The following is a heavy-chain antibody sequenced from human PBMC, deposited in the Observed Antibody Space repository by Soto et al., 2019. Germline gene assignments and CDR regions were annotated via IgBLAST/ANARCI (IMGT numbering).Heavy chain of an antibody. CDR3: ARHAYDFWSGHPNPRYYYGMDV. J-gene: IGHJ6*02. CDR1: GYSFTSYW. D-gene: IGHD3-3*01. CDR2: IYPGDSNT. V-gene: IGHV5-51*01. Sequence: ESLKISCKGSGYSFTSYWIGWVRQKTGKGLEWMGIIYPGDSNTRYSPSLQGQVTISVDKSISTAYLQWSSLKATDTAMYYCARHAYDFWSGHPNPRYYYGMDVWGQGTTVTVSS.